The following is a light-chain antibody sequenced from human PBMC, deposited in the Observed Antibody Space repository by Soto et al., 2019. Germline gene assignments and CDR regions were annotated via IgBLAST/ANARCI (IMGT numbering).Light chain of an antibody. Sequence: SYELTQPPSVSVAPGQTARITCGGNNIGSKSVHWYQQKPGQAPVLVIYYDSDRPSGIPERFSGSNSGNTATLTISRVEDGDEADYYCQVLYSSSGHLVFGGGTQLTVL. CDR3: QVLYSSSGHLV. V-gene: IGLV3-21*04. CDR1: NIGSKS. J-gene: IGLJ2*01. CDR2: YDS.